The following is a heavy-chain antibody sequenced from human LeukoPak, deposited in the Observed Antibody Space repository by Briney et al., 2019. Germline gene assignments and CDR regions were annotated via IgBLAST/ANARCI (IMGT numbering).Heavy chain of an antibody. J-gene: IGHJ5*02. CDR2: INPNSGGT. D-gene: IGHD6-13*01. CDR1: GYTFTGYY. CDR3: ARLEGIAAAGTDWFDP. Sequence: ASVKVSCKASGYTFTGYYMHWVRQAPGQGREWMGWINPNSGGTNYAQKFQGRVTMTRDTSISTAYMELSRLRSDDTAVYYCARLEGIAAAGTDWFDPWGQGTLVTVSS. V-gene: IGHV1-2*02.